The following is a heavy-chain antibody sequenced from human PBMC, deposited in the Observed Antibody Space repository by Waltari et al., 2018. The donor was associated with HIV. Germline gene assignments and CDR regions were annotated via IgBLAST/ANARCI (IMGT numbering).Heavy chain of an antibody. CDR1: GFTFSNYA. CDR2: IIGSGDKT. D-gene: IGHD1-1*01. V-gene: IGHV3-23*01. J-gene: IGHJ4*02. CDR3: AKAPGVNGVNYFDY. Sequence: EVQLLESGGGLVQPGGSLRLPCVASGFTFSNYAMGWVRQAPGKGLECVSTIIGSGDKTYYADSVKGRFTISRDNSKNTLFMQMNSLRADDTAVYYCAKAPGVNGVNYFDYWGQGSLVTVTS.